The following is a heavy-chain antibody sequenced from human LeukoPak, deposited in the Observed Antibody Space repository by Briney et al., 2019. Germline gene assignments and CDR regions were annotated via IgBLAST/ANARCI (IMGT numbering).Heavy chain of an antibody. CDR2: IIPIFGTA. D-gene: IGHD1-7*01. V-gene: IGHV1-69*13. J-gene: IGHJ3*02. CDR3: ARDRGGYQGTTWAFDI. Sequence: GASVKVSCKASGGTFSSYAISWVRQAPGQGLEWMGGIIPIFGTANYAQKFQGRVTITADESTSTAYMELSSLRSEDTALYYCARDRGGYQGTTWAFDIWGQGTMVTVSS. CDR1: GGTFSSYA.